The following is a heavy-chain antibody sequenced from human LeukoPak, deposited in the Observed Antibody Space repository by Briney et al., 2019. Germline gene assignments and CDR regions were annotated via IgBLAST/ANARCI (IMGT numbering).Heavy chain of an antibody. CDR2: LYHSGST. V-gene: IGHV4-59*01. D-gene: IGHD4-17*01. CDR1: GGSISSYY. Sequence: SETLSLTCTVSGGSISSYYWSWIRQPPGKGLEWNGYLYHSGSTNSNPSLKSRVTISADTSQNRFSLKLTSVTAADTAVYYCARGRDYFSVDYWGQGTLVTVSS. J-gene: IGHJ4*02. CDR3: ARGRDYFSVDY.